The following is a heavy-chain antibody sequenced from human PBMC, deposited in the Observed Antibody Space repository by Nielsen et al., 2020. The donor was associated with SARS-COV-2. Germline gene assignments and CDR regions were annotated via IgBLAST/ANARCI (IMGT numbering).Heavy chain of an antibody. V-gene: IGHV5-10-1*01. D-gene: IGHD3-9*01. CDR3: ARLSHDYDILTGYYDY. Sequence: GSLKISCKGSGYSFTSHWINWVRQMPGKGLEWMGRIDPSDSYTNYSPSFQGHVSISADKSISTAYLQWSSLKASDTAMYYCARLSHDYDILTGYYDYWGQGTLVTVSS. CDR2: IDPSDSYT. CDR1: GYSFTSHW. J-gene: IGHJ4*02.